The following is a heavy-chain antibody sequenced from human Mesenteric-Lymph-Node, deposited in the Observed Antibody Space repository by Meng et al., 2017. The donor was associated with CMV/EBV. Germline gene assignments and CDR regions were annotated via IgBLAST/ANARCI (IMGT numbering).Heavy chain of an antibody. D-gene: IGHD6-19*01. V-gene: IGHV1-2*02. CDR3: ARGGTSGWLDWYDP. J-gene: IGHJ5*02. CDR1: GYTFTDYY. CDR2: MNPNNGDT. Sequence: ASVKVSCKASGYTFTDYYMHWVRQAPGQGLEWLGWMNPNNGDTDYSQNFQGRIALTRDTSITTAHMELSSLRSDDTAIYYCARGGTSGWLDWYDPWGQGTLVTVSS.